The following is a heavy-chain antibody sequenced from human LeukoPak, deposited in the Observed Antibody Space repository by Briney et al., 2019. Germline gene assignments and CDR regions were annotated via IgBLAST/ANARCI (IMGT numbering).Heavy chain of an antibody. J-gene: IGHJ4*02. CDR3: AGLATYSYGPVDY. CDR2: ISSGGHTI. D-gene: IGHD5-18*01. V-gene: IGHV3-11*01. Sequence: KTGGSLRLSCTVSGFSFSDYFMTWIRQAPGKSLEFISYISSGGHTIYYADSLKGRFTISRDNAKNSQYLQMSRLTADDTAVYYCAGLATYSYGPVDYWGQGTLVTVSS. CDR1: GFSFSDYF.